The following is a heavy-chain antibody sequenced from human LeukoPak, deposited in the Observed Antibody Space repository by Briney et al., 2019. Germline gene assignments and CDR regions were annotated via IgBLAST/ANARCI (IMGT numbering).Heavy chain of an antibody. CDR2: IYTSGTT. CDR3: ARLGYSSSSTGYYYYMDV. V-gene: IGHV4-4*07. J-gene: IGHJ6*03. D-gene: IGHD6-6*01. Sequence: SQTLSITCTASGVSISSFYGISFRQPAGKGLKWIGRIYTSGTTSYNPSLKSRVSISVDKSKNQLSLKVSSVTAADTAVYYCARLGYSSSSTGYYYYMDVWGKGTTVTASS. CDR1: GVSISSFY.